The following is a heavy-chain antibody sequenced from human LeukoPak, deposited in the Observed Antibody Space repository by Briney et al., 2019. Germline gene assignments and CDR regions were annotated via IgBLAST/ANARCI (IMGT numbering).Heavy chain of an antibody. CDR1: ALTFSSNA. CDR2: MSGSGDGR. CDR3: ARRSSGDPGYFDY. Sequence: SLTLARAPSALTFSSNAMNWGRHHPRKGREWVSGMSGSGDGRNYADSVKGRFTLSRDNSKSTMFLQINSLRVEDTAVYYCARRSSGDPGYFDYWGQGTLVTGSS. V-gene: IGHV3-23*01. J-gene: IGHJ4*02. D-gene: IGHD2-21*02.